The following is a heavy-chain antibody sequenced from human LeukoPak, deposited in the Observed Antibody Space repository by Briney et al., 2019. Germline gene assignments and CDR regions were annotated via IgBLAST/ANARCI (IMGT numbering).Heavy chain of an antibody. D-gene: IGHD4-17*01. CDR3: AKDPRYGDYGALLDY. CDR1: GFTFSSYG. V-gene: IGHV3-30*18. J-gene: IGHJ4*02. Sequence: GGSLRLSCAASGFTFSSYGMHWVRQAPGKGLEWVAVISYDGSNKYYADSVKGRFTISRDNSKNTLYLQMNSLRAEDTAVYYCAKDPRYGDYGALLDYWGQGTLVTVSS. CDR2: ISYDGSNK.